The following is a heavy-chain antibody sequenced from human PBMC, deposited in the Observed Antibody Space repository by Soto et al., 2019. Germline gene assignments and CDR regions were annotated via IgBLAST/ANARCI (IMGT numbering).Heavy chain of an antibody. CDR1: GGSISHTSFY. CDR2: IYYSGST. V-gene: IGHV4-39*01. D-gene: IGHD3-16*01. Sequence: SETLSLTCTVSGGSISHTSFYWGWVRQPPGKGLEWVATIYYSGSTSYNPSLESRLTISVDTSKNQFSLKLSSVTAADTAVYYCARHSGGGLDYWGQGTLVTVSS. J-gene: IGHJ4*02. CDR3: ARHSGGGLDY.